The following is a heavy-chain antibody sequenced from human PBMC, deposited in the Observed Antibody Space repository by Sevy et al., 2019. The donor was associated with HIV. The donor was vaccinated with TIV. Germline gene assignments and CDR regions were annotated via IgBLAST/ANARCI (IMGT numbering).Heavy chain of an antibody. V-gene: IGHV3-72*01. CDR3: ARVMRRILWWSLDS. CDR1: GFTFSDYY. Sequence: GGCLRLSCAASGFTFSDYYMDWVRQAPGKGLEWVGRIRNKANSYTTEFAASEKGRFTISRDDSKNSLYLQMHSLKTDDTAVYYCARVMRRILWWSLDSWGQGTLVTVSS. CDR2: IRNKANSYTT. J-gene: IGHJ4*02. D-gene: IGHD2-21*01.